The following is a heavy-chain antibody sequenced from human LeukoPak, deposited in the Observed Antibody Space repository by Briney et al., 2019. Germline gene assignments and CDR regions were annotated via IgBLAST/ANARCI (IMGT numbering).Heavy chain of an antibody. Sequence: SVKVSCKASGGTFSSYAISWVRQAPGQGLEWMGGIIPIFGTANYAQKFQGRVTITTDESTSTAYMELSSLRSEDTAVYYCARDVSVNSWFDYWGQGTLVTVSS. CDR3: ARDVSVNSWFDY. D-gene: IGHD6-13*01. CDR2: IIPIFGTA. CDR1: GGTFSSYA. J-gene: IGHJ4*02. V-gene: IGHV1-69*05.